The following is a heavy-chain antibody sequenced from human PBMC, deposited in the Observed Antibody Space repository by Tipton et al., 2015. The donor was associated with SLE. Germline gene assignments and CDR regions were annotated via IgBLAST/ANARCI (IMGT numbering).Heavy chain of an antibody. CDR1: GGSISSYY. CDR2: IYTSGST. Sequence: TLSLTCTVSGGSISSYYWSWIRQPARKGLEWIGRIYTSGSTNYNPSLKSRVTMSVDTSKNQFSLKLNSVTAADTAVYYCARPTAYEPGGFDLWGRGTLVTVSS. CDR3: ARPTAYEPGGFDL. J-gene: IGHJ2*01. V-gene: IGHV4-4*07. D-gene: IGHD3-3*01.